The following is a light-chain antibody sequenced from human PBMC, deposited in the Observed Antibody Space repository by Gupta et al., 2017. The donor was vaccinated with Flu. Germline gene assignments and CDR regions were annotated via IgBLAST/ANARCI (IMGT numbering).Light chain of an antibody. Sequence: DIVMTQSPLPLPVTPGEPASISCGSSQSLLHSNGYTYLDWYVRKPGQSPQLLIYLVSNRAAGVPDRFSGSGSGTDFTLKISRVEAEDVGIYYCMQALETPRTFGQGTKLEIK. J-gene: IGKJ2*01. V-gene: IGKV2-28*01. CDR2: LVS. CDR1: QSLLHSNGYTY. CDR3: MQALETPRT.